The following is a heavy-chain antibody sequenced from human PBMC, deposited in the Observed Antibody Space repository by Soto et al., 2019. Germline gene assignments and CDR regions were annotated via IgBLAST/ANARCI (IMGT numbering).Heavy chain of an antibody. Sequence: GGSLRLSCASSGFNFSFYAMHWVRQTPGKGLEWVAVISFDGNNIYYADSVRGRFTISRDSSSSMLYLQMNNLKPEDSAIYYCARVGCSSIWRVTQFDNCGQGTLVTVSS. D-gene: IGHD2-2*01. CDR3: ARVGCSSIWRVTQFDN. V-gene: IGHV3-30-3*01. J-gene: IGHJ4*02. CDR2: ISFDGNNI. CDR1: GFNFSFYA.